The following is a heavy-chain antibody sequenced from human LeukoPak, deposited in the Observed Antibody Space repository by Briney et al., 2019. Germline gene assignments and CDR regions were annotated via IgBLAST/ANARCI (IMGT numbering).Heavy chain of an antibody. CDR2: IIPIFGIA. Sequence: SVKVSCKASGGTFSSYAISWVRQAPGQGLEWMGWIIPIFGIANYAQKFQGRVTITADKSTSTAYMELSSLRSEDTAVYYCARVPPPMVRGVTPYYYYGMDDWGQGTTVTVSS. D-gene: IGHD3-10*01. V-gene: IGHV1-69*10. J-gene: IGHJ6*02. CDR3: ARVPPPMVRGVTPYYYYGMDD. CDR1: GGTFSSYA.